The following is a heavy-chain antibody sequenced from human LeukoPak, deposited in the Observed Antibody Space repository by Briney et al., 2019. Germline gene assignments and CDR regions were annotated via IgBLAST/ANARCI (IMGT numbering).Heavy chain of an antibody. Sequence: GESLKTSCKGSGFRFTTYWIGRVRQVPGKGLEWMGIIYPGDSDTRYSPSLQGQVTISADKSSSTAYLRWSSLKASDTAMYYCARAGYSSGWYSNKGNWFDPWGQGTLVTVSS. J-gene: IGHJ5*02. V-gene: IGHV5-51*01. D-gene: IGHD6-19*01. CDR1: GFRFTTYW. CDR3: ARAGYSSGWYSNKGNWFDP. CDR2: IYPGDSDT.